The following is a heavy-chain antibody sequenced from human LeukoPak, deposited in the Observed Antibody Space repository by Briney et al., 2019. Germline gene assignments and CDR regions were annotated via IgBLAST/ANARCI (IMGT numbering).Heavy chain of an antibody. J-gene: IGHJ5*02. CDR3: ARTQRYNWNDEGNWFDP. Sequence: SETLSLTCTVSGGSISSFYWSWIRQPPGKGLEWIGYINYSGDTNYNPSLKSRVTISVDTSKNQFSLKLSSVTAADTAVYYCARTQRYNWNDEGNWFDPWGQGTLVTVSS. CDR1: GGSISSFY. D-gene: IGHD1-1*01. V-gene: IGHV4-59*01. CDR2: INYSGDT.